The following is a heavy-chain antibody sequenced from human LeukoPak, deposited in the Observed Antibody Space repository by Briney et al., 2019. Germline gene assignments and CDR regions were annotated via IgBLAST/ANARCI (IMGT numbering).Heavy chain of an antibody. CDR3: ARVNINDWHSCDY. J-gene: IGHJ4*02. Sequence: SETLSLTCAVSGGSISSNNWWGWVRQPPGKGLEWIGEIYHSGSPNYNPSLKSRVTISVDKSRNHFSLNLSSVTAADTAVYYCARVNINDWHSCDYWGQGTLVTVSS. D-gene: IGHD1/OR15-1a*01. CDR2: IYHSGSP. V-gene: IGHV4-4*02. CDR1: GGSISSNNW.